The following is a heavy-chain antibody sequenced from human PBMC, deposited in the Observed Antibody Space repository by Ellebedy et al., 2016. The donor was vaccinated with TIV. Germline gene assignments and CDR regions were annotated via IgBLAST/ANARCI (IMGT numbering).Heavy chain of an antibody. CDR1: GGSMSSNY. D-gene: IGHD3-10*01. CDR2: VYYSGST. CDR3: TRGSGRPDY. V-gene: IGHV4-59*01. J-gene: IGHJ4*02. Sequence: MPSETLSLTCSVSGGSMSSNYWSWIRQPPGKGLEWIRYVYYSGSTNYNPSLGSRVTISVDTSKNQFSLNVSSVTAADTAVYYCTRGSGRPDYWGQGTLVTVSS.